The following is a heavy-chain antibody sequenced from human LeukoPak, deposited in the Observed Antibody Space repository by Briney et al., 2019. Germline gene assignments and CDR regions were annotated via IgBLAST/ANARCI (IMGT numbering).Heavy chain of an antibody. CDR2: IIPIFGTA. Sequence: GASVKVSCKASGGTFSSYAISWVRQAPGQGLEWMGGIIPIFGTANYAQKFQGRVTITADESTSTAYMELSSLRSEDTAVYYCAREIAAAGEGWYFDYWGQGTLVTVSS. V-gene: IGHV1-69*13. CDR1: GGTFSSYA. CDR3: AREIAAAGEGWYFDY. J-gene: IGHJ4*02. D-gene: IGHD6-13*01.